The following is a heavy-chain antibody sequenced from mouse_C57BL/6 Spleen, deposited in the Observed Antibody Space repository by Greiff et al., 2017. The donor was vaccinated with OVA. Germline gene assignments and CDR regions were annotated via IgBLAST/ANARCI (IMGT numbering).Heavy chain of an antibody. CDR2: IYPSDSET. Sequence: VQLQQPGAELVRPGSSVKLSCKASGYTFTSYWMDWVKQRPGQGLEWIGNIYPSDSETHYNQKFKDKATLTVDKSSSTAYMQLSSLTSEDSAVYYCARWYYGSSHYFDYWGQGTTLTVSS. D-gene: IGHD1-1*01. CDR3: ARWYYGSSHYFDY. V-gene: IGHV1-61*01. CDR1: GYTFTSYW. J-gene: IGHJ2*01.